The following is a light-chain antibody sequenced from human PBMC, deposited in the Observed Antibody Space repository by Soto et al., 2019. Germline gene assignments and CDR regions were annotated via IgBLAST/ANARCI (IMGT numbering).Light chain of an antibody. CDR2: DAS. CDR3: QQYDHPPYT. CDR1: QGVSAY. J-gene: IGKJ2*01. V-gene: IGKV1-33*01. Sequence: DIQMTQSPSSLSASVGDRVTITCRASQGVSAYLLWYQQKPGKAPKLLIYDASNLERGVPSRFSGSGSGTDFSLTVDSLQPEDTATYYCQQYDHPPYTFGQGTKLEIK.